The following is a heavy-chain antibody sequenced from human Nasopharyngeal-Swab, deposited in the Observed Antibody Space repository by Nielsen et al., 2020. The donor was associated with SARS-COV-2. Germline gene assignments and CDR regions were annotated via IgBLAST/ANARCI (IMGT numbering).Heavy chain of an antibody. Sequence: GGSLRLSCVASGFTFSSYSMNWVRQAPGKGLEWVSYISSSSSTIYYADSVKGRFTISRDNAKNSLYLQMNSLRAEDTAVYYCARDTTYDFWSGYSKSFDYWGQGTLVTVSS. V-gene: IGHV3-48*01. J-gene: IGHJ4*02. CDR2: ISSSSSTI. CDR1: GFTFSSYS. CDR3: ARDTTYDFWSGYSKSFDY. D-gene: IGHD3-3*01.